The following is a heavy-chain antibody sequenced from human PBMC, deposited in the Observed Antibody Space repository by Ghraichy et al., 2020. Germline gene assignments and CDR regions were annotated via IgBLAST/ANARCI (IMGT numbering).Heavy chain of an antibody. D-gene: IGHD6-19*01. V-gene: IGHV3-48*03. Sequence: GASLNISCAASGFTFSSYEMNWVRQAPGKGLEWVSYISSSGSTIYYADSVKGRFTISRDNAKNSLYLQMNSLRAEDTAVYYCARRGWLALAYWGQGTLVTVSS. CDR2: ISSSGSTI. CDR1: GFTFSSYE. CDR3: ARRGWLALAY. J-gene: IGHJ4*02.